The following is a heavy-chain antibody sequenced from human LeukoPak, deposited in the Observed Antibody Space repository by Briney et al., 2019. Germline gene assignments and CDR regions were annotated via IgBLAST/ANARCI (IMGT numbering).Heavy chain of an antibody. CDR1: GFTFSSYA. CDR2: ISGSGGST. D-gene: IGHD5-18*01. J-gene: IGHJ4*02. V-gene: IGHV3-23*01. Sequence: GGSLRLSCAASGFTFSSYAMSWVRQAPGKGLEWVSAISGSGGSTYYADSVKGRFTISRDNSKNTLYLQMNSLRAEDTAVYYCXXXXYVDTAMVTPDYWGQGTLVTVSS. CDR3: XXXXYVDTAMVTPDY.